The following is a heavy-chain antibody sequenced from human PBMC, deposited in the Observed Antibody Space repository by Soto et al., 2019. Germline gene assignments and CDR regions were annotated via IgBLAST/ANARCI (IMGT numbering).Heavy chain of an antibody. J-gene: IGHJ4*02. CDR1: GYTFTSYG. Sequence: GASVKVSCKASGYTFTSYGISRVRQARGQGLEWMGWISAYNGNTNYAQKLQGRVTMTTDTSASTAYMELRSLRSDDTAVYYCARDRAARLQYYFEYWGQGTLVTVS. V-gene: IGHV1-18*04. CDR2: ISAYNGNT. CDR3: ARDRAARLQYYFEY. D-gene: IGHD6-6*01.